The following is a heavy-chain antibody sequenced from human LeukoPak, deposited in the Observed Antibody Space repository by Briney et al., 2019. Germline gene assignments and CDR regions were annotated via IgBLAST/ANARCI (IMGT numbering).Heavy chain of an antibody. CDR2: IKSKTDGGTT. J-gene: IGHJ6*02. D-gene: IGHD3-16*01. CDR1: GFTFSNAW. CDR3: TTDRELRRDYYYYGMDV. Sequence: GGSLRLSCAASGFTFSNAWMSWVRQAPGKGLEWVGRIKSKTDGGTTDYAAPVKGRFTISRDDSKNTLYLQMNSLKTEDTAVYYCTTDRELRRDYYYYGMDVWGQGTTVTVSS. V-gene: IGHV3-15*01.